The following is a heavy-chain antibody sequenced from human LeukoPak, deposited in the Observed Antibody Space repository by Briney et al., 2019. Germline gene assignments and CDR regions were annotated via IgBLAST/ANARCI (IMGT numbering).Heavy chain of an antibody. J-gene: IGHJ6*03. Sequence: SVKVSCKASGGMFGNYAIIWVRQAPGHGLEWMGGIIPIYGTRHYAQKFQGRVTITTDESTSSVYMDLNSLRSDDTAVYYCARGKRPTDINIFLTPYYYHMDVWGKGTTVTVS. CDR3: ARGKRPTDINIFLTPYYYHMDV. D-gene: IGHD2-21*01. V-gene: IGHV1-69*05. CDR2: IIPIYGTR. CDR1: GGMFGNYA.